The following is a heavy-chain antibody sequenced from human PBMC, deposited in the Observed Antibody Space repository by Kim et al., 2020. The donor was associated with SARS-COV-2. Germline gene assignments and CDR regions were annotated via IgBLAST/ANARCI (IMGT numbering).Heavy chain of an antibody. Sequence: AQKFQGRVTMTRDTSISPAYMEMSRLRSDDTAVYYCATLEAAPKSLNIDYWGQGTLVTVSS. V-gene: IGHV1-2*02. CDR3: ATLEAAPKSLNIDY. J-gene: IGHJ4*02.